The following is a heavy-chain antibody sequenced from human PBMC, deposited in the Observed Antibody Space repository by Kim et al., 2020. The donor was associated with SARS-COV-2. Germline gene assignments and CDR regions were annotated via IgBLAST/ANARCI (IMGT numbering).Heavy chain of an antibody. CDR3: TKDVLAGGADV. CDR2: I. D-gene: IGHD3-3*02. J-gene: IGHJ6*02. Sequence: IGYADSVKGRFTTSIDNAKNSLYLQTNSLRPEDTALYYCTKDVLAGGADVWGQGTAVIVSS. V-gene: IGHV3-9*01.